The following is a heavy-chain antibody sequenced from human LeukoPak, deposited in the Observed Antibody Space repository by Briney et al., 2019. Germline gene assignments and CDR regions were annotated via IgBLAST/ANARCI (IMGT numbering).Heavy chain of an antibody. D-gene: IGHD3-22*01. CDR3: ARLLYDSRGYYYFDN. CDR2: IYYSGNT. Sequence: PSETLSLTCTASGGSISSSSYYWGWIRQPPGKGLEWIASIYYSGNTYYNPSLKSRVTMSVDTSKNQFSLHLSSVTAADTAVYYCARLLYDSRGYYYFDNWGQGTLVTVSS. CDR1: GGSISSSSYY. V-gene: IGHV4-39*01. J-gene: IGHJ4*02.